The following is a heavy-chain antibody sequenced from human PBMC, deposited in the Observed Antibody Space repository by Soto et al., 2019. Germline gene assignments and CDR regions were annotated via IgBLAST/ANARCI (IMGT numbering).Heavy chain of an antibody. CDR2: ITPIFGTA. V-gene: IGHV1-69*06. Sequence: ASVKVSCKASGGTFSSHAISWVRQAPGQGPEWMGGITPIFGTANYAQKFQGRVTIAADKFTATSYMEINYLTSEDTAVYYCARGDDFDYYYGVDVWGQGTTVTVSS. CDR1: GGTFSSHA. CDR3: ARGDDFDYYYGVDV. J-gene: IGHJ6*02. D-gene: IGHD3-10*01.